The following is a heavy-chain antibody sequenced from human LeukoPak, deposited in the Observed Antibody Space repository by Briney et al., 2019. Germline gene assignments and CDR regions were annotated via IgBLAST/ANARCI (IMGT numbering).Heavy chain of an antibody. Sequence: SETLSLTCTVSGGSISSYYWSWIRQPPGKGLEWIGYIYYSGSTNYNPSLKSRVAISVDTSKNQFSLKLSSVTAADTAVYYCARDSRSGWGNWFDPWGQGTLVTVSS. CDR3: ARDSRSGWGNWFDP. D-gene: IGHD6-19*01. J-gene: IGHJ5*02. CDR2: IYYSGST. V-gene: IGHV4-59*12. CDR1: GGSISSYY.